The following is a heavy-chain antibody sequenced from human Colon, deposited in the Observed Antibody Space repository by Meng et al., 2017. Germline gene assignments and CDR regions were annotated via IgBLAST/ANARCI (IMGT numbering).Heavy chain of an antibody. D-gene: IGHD3-3*01. J-gene: IGHJ4*02. CDR1: GGSFSGHY. CDR3: VDSKWSANY. CDR2: INDSGST. Sequence: QVQLQRWGAGLFKPSETLSLTGAGYGGSFSGHYWTWIRQPPGKGLEWIGEINDSGSTHYNPSLGSRVTISVDTSKSQFSLKLISVTAADTGVYYCVDSKWSANYWGQGTRVTVAS. V-gene: IGHV4-34*01.